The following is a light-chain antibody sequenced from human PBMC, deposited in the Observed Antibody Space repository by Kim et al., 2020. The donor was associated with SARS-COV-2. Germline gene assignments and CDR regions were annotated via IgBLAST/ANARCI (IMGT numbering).Light chain of an antibody. CDR1: KSNIGTNF. V-gene: IGLV1-44*01. CDR2: ADN. CDR3: ASWDSSLNGVL. Sequence: ELTQPPSTLGTHGQRVTISCSGTKSNIGTNFVWWNKQLPGTVPELLSHADNQRSSGVPDRFSASKSDTSASLAISGLQADDEADYFCASWDSSLNGVLVGGGTQLTVL. J-gene: IGLJ2*01.